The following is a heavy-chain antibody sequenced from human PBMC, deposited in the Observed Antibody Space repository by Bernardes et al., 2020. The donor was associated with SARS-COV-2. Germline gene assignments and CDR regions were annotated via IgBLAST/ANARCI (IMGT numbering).Heavy chain of an antibody. CDR3: AREAGRGPHSSSSVSGFDI. V-gene: IGHV3-53*01. D-gene: IGHD3-3*01. CDR2: LYSGGAT. CDR1: GFSVSTNY. Sequence: SLRLSCTASGFSVSTNYMTWVRQAPGRGLEWVSSLYSGGATFYADSVKGRFTISRDNTKNTGYLQMNSLRVEDTALFYCAREAGRGPHSSSSVSGFDIWGPGTMVIVSS. J-gene: IGHJ3*02.